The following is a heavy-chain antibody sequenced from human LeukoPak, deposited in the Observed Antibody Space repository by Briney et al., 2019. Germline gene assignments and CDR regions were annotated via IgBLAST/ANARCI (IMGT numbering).Heavy chain of an antibody. CDR1: GFTFSSYG. CDR3: AKDLRDDRRSYYFDS. CDR2: ISYDGSEQ. D-gene: IGHD3-22*01. Sequence: GGSLRLSCAASGFTFSSYGMHWVHQAPGKGMEWVAVISYDGSEQYYADSVKGRFTISRDNSKNTLYLQMNSLRTEDTAVYYCAKDLRDDRRSYYFDSWGLGTLVTVSS. J-gene: IGHJ4*02. V-gene: IGHV3-30*18.